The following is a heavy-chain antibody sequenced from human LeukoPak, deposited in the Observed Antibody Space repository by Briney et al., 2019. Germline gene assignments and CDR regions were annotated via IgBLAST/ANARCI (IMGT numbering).Heavy chain of an antibody. CDR1: GGSISSYY. Sequence: SETLSLTCTVSGGSISSYYWSWIRQPPGKGLEWVGYIYYTGTTNYNPSLKSRVTMSVDTSKNQFSLNLSSVTAADTAIYYCTRDGASYYSGSGSYSSEYFQHWGQDTLVTVSS. V-gene: IGHV4-59*12. CDR2: IYYTGTT. J-gene: IGHJ1*01. D-gene: IGHD3-10*01. CDR3: TRDGASYYSGSGSYSSEYFQH.